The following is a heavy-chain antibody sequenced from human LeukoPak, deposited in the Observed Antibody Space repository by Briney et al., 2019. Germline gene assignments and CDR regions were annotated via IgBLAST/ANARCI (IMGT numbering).Heavy chain of an antibody. CDR1: GGSFSGYY. D-gene: IGHD2-2*01. J-gene: IGHJ4*02. CDR3: ARHGRRIAPYCSSTSCYGRFDY. CDR2: INHSGST. V-gene: IGHV4-34*01. Sequence: KPAETLSLTCAVYGGSFSGYYWSWVRQPPGKGLEWLGEINHSGSTNYNPSLKSRVTISVDTSKNQFSLKLSSVTAADTAVYYCARHGRRIAPYCSSTSCYGRFDYWGQGTLVTVSS.